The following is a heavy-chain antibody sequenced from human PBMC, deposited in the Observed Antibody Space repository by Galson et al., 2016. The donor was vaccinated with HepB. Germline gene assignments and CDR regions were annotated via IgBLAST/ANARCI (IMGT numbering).Heavy chain of an antibody. Sequence: LSLTCTVSGGSISSYYWSWIRQPPGKGLEWIGYIYYSGSTYYKPSLKSRVTLSVDTSKNQFSLQLSSVTAADTAVYYCATSSGYYGTLFWGQGTLVTVSS. CDR3: ATSSGYYGTLF. V-gene: IGHV4-59*01. J-gene: IGHJ1*01. CDR2: IYYSGST. D-gene: IGHD3-22*01. CDR1: GGSISSYY.